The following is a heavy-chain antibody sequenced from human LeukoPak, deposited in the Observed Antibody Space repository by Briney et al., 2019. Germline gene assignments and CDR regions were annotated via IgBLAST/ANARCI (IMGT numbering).Heavy chain of an antibody. CDR3: ARMGDDYVWGSYRRYFDY. CDR1: GYTFTSYG. Sequence: ASVKVSCKASGYTFTSYGISWVRQVPGQGLEWMGWISAYNGNTNYAQKLQGRVTMTTDTSTSTAYMELRSLRSDDTAVYYCARMGDDYVWGSYRRYFDYWGQGTLVTVSS. J-gene: IGHJ4*02. D-gene: IGHD3-16*02. V-gene: IGHV1-18*01. CDR2: ISAYNGNT.